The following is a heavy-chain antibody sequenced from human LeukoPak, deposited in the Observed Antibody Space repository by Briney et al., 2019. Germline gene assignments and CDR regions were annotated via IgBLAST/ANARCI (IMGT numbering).Heavy chain of an antibody. V-gene: IGHV1-2*02. CDR2: INPNSGGT. CDR3: ARYYDFWSGYYPYYYGMDV. CDR1: GYTFTGYY. Sequence: ASVKVSCKASGYTFTGYYMHWVRQAPGQGLEWVGWINPNSGGTNYAQKFQGRVTMTRDTSISTAYMELSRLRSDDTAVYYCARYYDFWSGYYPYYYGMDVWGQGTTVTVSS. J-gene: IGHJ6*02. D-gene: IGHD3-3*01.